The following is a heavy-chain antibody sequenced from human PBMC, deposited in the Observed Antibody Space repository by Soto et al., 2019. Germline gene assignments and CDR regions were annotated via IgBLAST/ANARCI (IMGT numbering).Heavy chain of an antibody. Sequence: PVGSLRLSCASSVFSVTSYAMSCLRHSPGKWLEWVSVLSGSGIGKDYADSVKGRFTISRDNSRNTLYLQMSGLRVEDTAVYYCAKDRYCSATSCQDFGSSGQGPLVNVS. CDR1: VFSVTSYA. CDR3: AKDRYCSATSCQDFGS. J-gene: IGHJ5*02. CDR2: LSGSGIGK. V-gene: IGHV3-23*01. D-gene: IGHD2-2*01.